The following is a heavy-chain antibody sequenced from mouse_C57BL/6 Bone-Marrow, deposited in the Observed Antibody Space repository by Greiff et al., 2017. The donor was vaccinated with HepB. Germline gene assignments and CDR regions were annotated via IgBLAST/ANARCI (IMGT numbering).Heavy chain of an antibody. CDR2: INYDGSST. CDR1: GFTFSDYY. CDR3: ARWLLFYAMDY. Sequence: EVMLVESEGGLVQPGSSMKLSCTASGFTFSDYYMAWVRQVPEKGLEWVANINYDGSSTYYLDSLKSRFIISRDNAKNILYLQMSSLKSEDTATYYCARWLLFYAMDYWGQGTSVTVSS. D-gene: IGHD2-3*01. J-gene: IGHJ4*01. V-gene: IGHV5-16*01.